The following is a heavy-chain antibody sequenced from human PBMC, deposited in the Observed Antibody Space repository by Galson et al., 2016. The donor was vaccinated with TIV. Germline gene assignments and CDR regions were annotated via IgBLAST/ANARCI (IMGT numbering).Heavy chain of an antibody. V-gene: IGHV1-69*02. CDR3: ARADSVDISSTEY. CDR2: IIPVLGMT. D-gene: IGHD3-9*01. CDR1: GGTFISYT. J-gene: IGHJ4*02. Sequence: SVKVSCKASGGTFISYTLSWVRQAPGQGLEWMGRIIPVLGMTNYAQKFQGRVTITAGRFTGTAYLELSSLKPGDTAVYYCARADSVDISSTEYWGQGTLVTVSS.